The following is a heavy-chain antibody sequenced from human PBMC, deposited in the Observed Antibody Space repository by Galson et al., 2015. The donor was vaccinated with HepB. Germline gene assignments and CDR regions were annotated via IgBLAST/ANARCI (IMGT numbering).Heavy chain of an antibody. Sequence: SCKASGYTFTSYGISWVRQAPGQGLEWMGWISAYNGNTNYAQKLQGRVTMTTDTSTSTAYMELRSLRSDDTAVYYCVTDRDCSGTKCYYTRFDAWGQGTPVTVSS. CDR1: GYTFTSYG. D-gene: IGHD2-2*01. CDR3: VTDRDCSGTKCYYTRFDA. J-gene: IGHJ5*02. CDR2: ISAYNGNT. V-gene: IGHV1-18*04.